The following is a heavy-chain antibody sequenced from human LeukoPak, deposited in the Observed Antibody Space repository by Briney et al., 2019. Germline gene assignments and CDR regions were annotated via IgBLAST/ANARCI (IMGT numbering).Heavy chain of an antibody. CDR2: IGATGADR. D-gene: IGHD1-14*01. V-gene: IGHV3-21*01. CDR3: ATETNGRHYDY. Sequence: AXGKGXXXRSSIGATGADRDHPGSMKGRFTIYRDKAKKFLYIKMNSLRAEDTAVYYCATETNGRHYDYWGQGTLLTVSS. J-gene: IGHJ4*02.